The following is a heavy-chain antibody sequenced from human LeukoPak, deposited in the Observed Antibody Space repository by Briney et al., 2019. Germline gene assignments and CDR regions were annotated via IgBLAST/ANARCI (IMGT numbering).Heavy chain of an antibody. CDR3: ASEDYGASYSDS. J-gene: IGHJ4*02. D-gene: IGHD4-17*01. Sequence: SETLSLTCTGSGFSISSYYWSWIRQPAGKGPEWVGRIYTSGSSNYNPSLKSRVTMSVATSETQFSLKLSSVTAADTAVYSCASEDYGASYSDSSGQGTLVTPSS. CDR2: IYTSGSS. V-gene: IGHV4-4*07. CDR1: GFSISSYY.